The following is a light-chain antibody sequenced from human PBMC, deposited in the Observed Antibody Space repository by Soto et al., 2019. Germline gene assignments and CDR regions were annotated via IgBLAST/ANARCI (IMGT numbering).Light chain of an antibody. CDR3: QQYNSYPIT. Sequence: DIQMTQSPSTLSASVGDRVTITCRASQSISSWLAWYQQKPGKAPKLLIYKASSLESGVPSRFSGSGSGTDFTLTISSLQPDDLATYYCQQYNSYPITFGQGTRLEIK. J-gene: IGKJ5*01. V-gene: IGKV1-5*03. CDR2: KAS. CDR1: QSISSW.